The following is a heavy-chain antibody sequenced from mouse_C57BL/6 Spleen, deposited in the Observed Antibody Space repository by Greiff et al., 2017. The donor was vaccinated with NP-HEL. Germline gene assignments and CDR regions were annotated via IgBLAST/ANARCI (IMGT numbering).Heavy chain of an antibody. CDR1: GFNIKDDY. CDR2: IDPENGDT. J-gene: IGHJ2*01. CDR3: TSRYVFDY. D-gene: IGHD2-12*01. Sequence: EVQLQQSGAELVRPGASVKLSCTASGFNIKDDYMHWVKQRPEQGLEWIGWIDPENGDTEYASKFQGKATITADTSSNTAYLQLSSLTSEDTAVYYCTSRYVFDYWGQGTTLTVSS. V-gene: IGHV14-4*01.